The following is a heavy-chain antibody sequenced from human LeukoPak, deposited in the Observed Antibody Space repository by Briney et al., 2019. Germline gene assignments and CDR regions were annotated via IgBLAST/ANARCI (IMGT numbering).Heavy chain of an antibody. Sequence: GGSLRLSCVGSGFTFTTYWMSWVRQAPGKGLEWVANIKQDGSEKYYVDSVKGRFTISRDNSKNTLYLQMNSLRAEDTAVYYCARDFRPVVGTAGASDYWGQGTLVTVSS. J-gene: IGHJ4*02. CDR3: ARDFRPVVGTAGASDY. V-gene: IGHV3-7*01. CDR1: GFTFTTYW. CDR2: IKQDGSEK. D-gene: IGHD2-2*01.